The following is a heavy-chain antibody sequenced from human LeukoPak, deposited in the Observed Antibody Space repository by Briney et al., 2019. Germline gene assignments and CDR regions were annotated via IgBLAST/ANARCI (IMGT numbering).Heavy chain of an antibody. Sequence: GGYLRLSCAASGLTVSRNYMSWVRQAPGKGLESVSVIYSAGSTYYADSVRGRFTISRDNAKNTLYLQMNSLRVEDTAVYYCARVGGHWGQGTLVTVSS. CDR3: ARVGGH. V-gene: IGHV3-53*01. CDR2: IYSAGST. D-gene: IGHD3-10*01. J-gene: IGHJ4*02. CDR1: GLTVSRNY.